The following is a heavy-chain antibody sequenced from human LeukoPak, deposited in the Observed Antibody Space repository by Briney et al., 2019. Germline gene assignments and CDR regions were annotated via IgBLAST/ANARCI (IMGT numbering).Heavy chain of an antibody. D-gene: IGHD4/OR15-4a*01. CDR3: ARELTYADY. CDR2: IYHSGST. V-gene: IGHV4-30-4*01. J-gene: IGHJ4*02. CDR1: GGSISSGDYY. Sequence: PSETLSLTCTVSGGSISSGDYYWSWIRQPPGKGLEWIGYIYHSGSTYYNPSPKSRVTMSVDTSKNQFSLKLSSVTAADTAVYYCARELTYADYWGQGTLVTVSS.